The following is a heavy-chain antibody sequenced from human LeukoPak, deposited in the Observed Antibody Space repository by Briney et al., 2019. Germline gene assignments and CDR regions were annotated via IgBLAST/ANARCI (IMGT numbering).Heavy chain of an antibody. CDR2: ISGSGGST. CDR3: AKDFGITMIVVVISHFDY. Sequence: GGSLRLSCAASGFTFSSYAMSWVRQAPGKGLEWVSSISGSGGSTYYADSVKGRFTISRDNSKNTLYLQMNSLRAEDTAVYYCAKDFGITMIVVVISHFDYWGQGTLVTVSS. V-gene: IGHV3-23*01. D-gene: IGHD3-22*01. CDR1: GFTFSSYA. J-gene: IGHJ4*02.